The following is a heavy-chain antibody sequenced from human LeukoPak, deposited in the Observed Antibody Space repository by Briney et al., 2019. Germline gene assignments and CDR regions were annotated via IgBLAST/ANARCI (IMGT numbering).Heavy chain of an antibody. CDR3: ARAITRGADAFDI. CDR1: GYTFTSYY. D-gene: IGHD1-26*01. J-gene: IGHJ3*02. Sequence: ASVKVSCKASGYTFTSYYMHWVRQAPGQGLEWMGIINPSGGSTSYAQKFQGRVTITADESTSTAYMELSSLRSEDTAVYYCARAITRGADAFDIWGQGTMVTVSS. V-gene: IGHV1-46*01. CDR2: INPSGGST.